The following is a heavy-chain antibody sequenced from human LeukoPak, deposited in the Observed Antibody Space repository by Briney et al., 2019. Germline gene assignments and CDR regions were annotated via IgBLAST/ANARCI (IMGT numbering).Heavy chain of an antibody. CDR3: ARHSANYDFWSGYYTGHYYYYGMDV. J-gene: IGHJ6*02. CDR2: IYYSGST. V-gene: IGHV4-59*08. Sequence: SETLSLTCTVSGGSISNYYWSRIRQPPGKGLEWIGYIYYSGSTNYNPSLKSRVTISVDTSKNQFSLKLSSVTAADTAVYYCARHSANYDFWSGYYTGHYYYYGMDVWGQGTTVTVSS. CDR1: GGSISNYY. D-gene: IGHD3-3*01.